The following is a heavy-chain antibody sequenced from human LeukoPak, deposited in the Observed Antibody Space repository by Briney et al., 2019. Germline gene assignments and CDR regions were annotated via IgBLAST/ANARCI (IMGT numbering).Heavy chain of an antibody. CDR2: IYTSGST. Sequence: KPSETLSLTCAVYGGSISSYYWSWIRQPAGKGLEWIGRIYTSGSTNYNPSLKSRVTMSVDTSKNQFSLKLSSVTAADTAVYYCARDLVVVVAATYYYYYGMDVWGQGTTVTVSS. V-gene: IGHV4-4*07. CDR3: ARDLVVVVAATYYYYYGMDV. D-gene: IGHD2-15*01. J-gene: IGHJ6*02. CDR1: GGSISSYY.